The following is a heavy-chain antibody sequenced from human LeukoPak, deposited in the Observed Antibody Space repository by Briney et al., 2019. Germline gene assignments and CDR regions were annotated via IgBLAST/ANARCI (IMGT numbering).Heavy chain of an antibody. CDR2: IKSKADGETI. CDR3: STLTSRGLSDS. Sequence: GGSLRPSCAASGFTFTNAWMNWVRQAPGKGLEWVGRIKSKADGETIDYAAPVKGRFTFSRDDSKNMLYLQMNSLKSEDTAVYYCSTLTSRGLSDSWGQGTLATVSS. V-gene: IGHV3-15*07. J-gene: IGHJ4*02. D-gene: IGHD1-20*01. CDR1: GFTFTNAW.